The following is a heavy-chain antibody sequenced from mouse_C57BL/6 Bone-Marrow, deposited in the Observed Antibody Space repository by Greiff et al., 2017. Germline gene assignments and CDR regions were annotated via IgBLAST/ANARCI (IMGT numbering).Heavy chain of an antibody. CDR2: IYPRDGST. CDR1: GYTFTSYD. CDR3: ARVEFDGSSGDWYFDV. J-gene: IGHJ1*03. Sequence: QVQLKQSGPELVKPGDSVTLSCKASGYTFTSYDINWVKQRPGQGLEWIGWIYPRDGSTKYNEKFKGKATLTVDTSSSTAYMELHSLTSEESAVYFCARVEFDGSSGDWYFDVWGTGTTVTVSS. D-gene: IGHD1-1*01. V-gene: IGHV1-85*01.